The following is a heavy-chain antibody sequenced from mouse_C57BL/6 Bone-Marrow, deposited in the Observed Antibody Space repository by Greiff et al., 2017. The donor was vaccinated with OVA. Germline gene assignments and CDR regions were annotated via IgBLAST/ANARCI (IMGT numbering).Heavy chain of an antibody. D-gene: IGHD3-2*02. CDR2: SRNKANDYTT. Sequence: EVQVVEFGGGLVQSGRSLRLSCATSGFTFSDFYMEWVRQAPGKGLEWIAASRNKANDYTTEYSASVKGRIIVSRDTSQSILYLQMNALRAEDTAIYYYARDRSGYRSAYWGQGTLVTVSA. V-gene: IGHV7-1*01. CDR3: ARDRSGYRSAY. CDR1: GFTFSDFY. J-gene: IGHJ3*01.